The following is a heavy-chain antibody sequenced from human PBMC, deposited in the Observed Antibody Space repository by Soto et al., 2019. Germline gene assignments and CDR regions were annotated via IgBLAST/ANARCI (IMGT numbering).Heavy chain of an antibody. CDR2: IYHSGST. D-gene: IGHD5-18*01. Sequence: SETLSLTCAVSGGSISSSNWWSWVRQPPGKGLEWIGEIYHSGSTNYNPSLKSRVTISVDKSKNQFSLKLSSVTAADTAVYYCAGQYSFGSYGMDVWGQGTTVTVSS. CDR3: AGQYSFGSYGMDV. V-gene: IGHV4-4*02. J-gene: IGHJ6*02. CDR1: GGSISSSNW.